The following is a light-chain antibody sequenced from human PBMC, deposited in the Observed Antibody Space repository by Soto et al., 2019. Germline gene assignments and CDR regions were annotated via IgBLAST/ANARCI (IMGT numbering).Light chain of an antibody. V-gene: IGLV2-14*01. CDR1: SSDVGGYNY. Sequence: QSVLTQPASVSGSPGQSITISCTGTSSDVGGYNYVSWYQQHPGKAPKLMLYEVSDRPSGVSNRFSGSKSGNTASLTISGLQAEDEADYYCSSYTSSSTPVVFGGGTKVTV. CDR3: SSYTSSSTPVV. CDR2: EVS. J-gene: IGLJ2*01.